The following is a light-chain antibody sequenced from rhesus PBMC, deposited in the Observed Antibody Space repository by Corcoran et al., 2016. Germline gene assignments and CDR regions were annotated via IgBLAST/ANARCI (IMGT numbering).Light chain of an antibody. Sequence: QVILTQSPATLSLSPGERATLSCRASQSVSSYLAWYQQKPGQAPRLLIYGASSRATGIPDMFSGSGSGTDFTLTISSREPEDVGVYHCYQHSSGYFTFGPGTKLDIK. V-gene: IGKV3-10*01. CDR1: QSVSSY. CDR2: GAS. CDR3: YQHSSGYFT. J-gene: IGKJ3*01.